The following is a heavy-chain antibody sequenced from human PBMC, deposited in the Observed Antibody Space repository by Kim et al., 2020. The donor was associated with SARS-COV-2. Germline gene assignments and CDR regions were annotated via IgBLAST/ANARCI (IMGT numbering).Heavy chain of an antibody. J-gene: IGHJ4*02. CDR2: IYYSGST. CDR1: GGSISSSSYY. V-gene: IGHV4-39*07. D-gene: IGHD2-21*02. Sequence: SETLSLTCTVSGGSISSSSYYWGWIRQPPGKGLEWIGSIYYSGSTYYNPSLKSRVTISVDTSKNQFSLKLSSVTAADTAVYYCARDPLLAYCGGDCYGRFDYWGQGTLVTVSS. CDR3: ARDPLLAYCGGDCYGRFDY.